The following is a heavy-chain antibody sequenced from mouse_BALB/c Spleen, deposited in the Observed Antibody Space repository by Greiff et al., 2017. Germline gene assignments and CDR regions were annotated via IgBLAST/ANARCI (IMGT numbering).Heavy chain of an antibody. D-gene: IGHD1-1*01. CDR3: ARESRRGYFDV. CDR2: ISNLAYSI. V-gene: IGHV5-15*02. Sequence: EVKVVESGGGLVQPGGSRKLSCAASGFTFSDYGMAWVRQAPGKGPEWVAFISNLAYSIYYADTVTGRFTISRENAKNTLYLEMSSLRSEDTAMYYCARESRRGYFDVWGAGTTVTVSS. J-gene: IGHJ1*01. CDR1: GFTFSDYG.